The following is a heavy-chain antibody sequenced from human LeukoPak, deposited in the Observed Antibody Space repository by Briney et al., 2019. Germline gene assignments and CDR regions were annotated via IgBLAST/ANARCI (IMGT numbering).Heavy chain of an antibody. CDR3: AKRGVVIRVILVGFHKEAYYFDS. J-gene: IGHJ4*02. D-gene: IGHD3-22*01. CDR1: GITLSDHV. V-gene: IGHV3-23*01. CDR2: ISGSGGGT. Sequence: LKLSCGISGITLSDHVMSWVRQAPEKGLEWVAGISGSGGGTNYADSVKGRFTISRDNPKNTLYLQMNSLGAEDTAVYFCAKRGVVIRVILVGFHKEAYYFDSWGQGALVTVSS.